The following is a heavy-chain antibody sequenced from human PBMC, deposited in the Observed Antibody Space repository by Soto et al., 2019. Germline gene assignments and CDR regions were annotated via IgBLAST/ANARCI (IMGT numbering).Heavy chain of an antibody. Sequence: VASVKVSCKASGFTFTSSAVQWVRQARGQRLEWIGWIVVGSGNTNYAQKFQERVTITRDMSTSTAYMELSSLRSEDTAVYYCAASIAAAGEYYYYGMDVWGQGTTVTVSS. CDR2: IVVGSGNT. V-gene: IGHV1-58*01. J-gene: IGHJ6*02. CDR3: AASIAAAGEYYYYGMDV. D-gene: IGHD6-13*01. CDR1: GFTFTSSA.